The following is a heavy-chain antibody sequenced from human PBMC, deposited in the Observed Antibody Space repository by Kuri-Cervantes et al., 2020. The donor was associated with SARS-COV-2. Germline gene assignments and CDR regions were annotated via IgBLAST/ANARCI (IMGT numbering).Heavy chain of an antibody. J-gene: IGHJ3*02. Sequence: SETLSLTGNVSGASISDYYCSWIRQPPGRGLEWIGYIDHIGTTNFNPSLKSRVTMSVDTSKNHLSLSLSFVTAADTAVYYCATGTGYYPNDAFDIWGQGTMVTVSS. CDR2: IDHIGTT. CDR3: ATGTGYYPNDAFDI. D-gene: IGHD3-9*01. CDR1: GASISDYY. V-gene: IGHV4-59*01.